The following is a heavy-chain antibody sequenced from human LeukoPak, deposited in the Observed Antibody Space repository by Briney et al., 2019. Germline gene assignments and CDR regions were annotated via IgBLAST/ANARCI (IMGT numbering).Heavy chain of an antibody. D-gene: IGHD4-17*01. CDR1: GGSFSGYS. J-gene: IGHJ6*04. V-gene: IGHV4-34*01. CDR3: ARSSYGARSRV. CDR2: INHSGST. Sequence: PSETLSLTWAVYGGSFSGYSWSWIRQPPGKGLEWIGEINHSGSTNYNPSLKSRVTISVDTSKNQFSLKLSSVTAADTAVYYCARSSYGARSRVWGKGTTVTVSS.